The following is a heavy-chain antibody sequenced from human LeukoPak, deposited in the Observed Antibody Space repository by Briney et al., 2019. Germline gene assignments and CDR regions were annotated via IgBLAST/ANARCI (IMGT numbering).Heavy chain of an antibody. V-gene: IGHV4-61*02. J-gene: IGHJ4*02. CDR3: ALGERVPGSWSRSDY. D-gene: IGHD6-13*01. CDR1: RDSITRSNPY. CDR2: IYTSGST. Sequence: PSQTLSLTCTVSRDSITRSNPYWGWIRQPPGKGLEWIGRIYTSGSTNYNPSLKSRVTMSVDTSKNQFSLKLNSVTAADTAVYYCALGERVPGSWSRSDYWGQGTLVTVSS.